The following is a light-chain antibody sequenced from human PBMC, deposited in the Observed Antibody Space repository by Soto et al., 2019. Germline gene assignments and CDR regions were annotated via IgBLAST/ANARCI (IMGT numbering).Light chain of an antibody. CDR3: QQSYSSPPT. J-gene: IGKJ2*01. CDR2: AAS. V-gene: IGKV1-39*01. Sequence: DIQMTQSPSSLSASVGDRVTITCRASQSISNYLNWYQHKPGKAPNLLIYAASTLQSGVPSRFSGSRSGTDFTLTITHLQPEDFASYYCQQSYSSPPTFDQGTKLEIK. CDR1: QSISNY.